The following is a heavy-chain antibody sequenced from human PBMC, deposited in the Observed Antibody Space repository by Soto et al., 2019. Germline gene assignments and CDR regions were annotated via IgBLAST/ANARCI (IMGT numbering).Heavy chain of an antibody. CDR2: VSGSSSYI. CDR3: ARDRRGHYGP. Sequence: EVQLTESGGGLVKPGGSLRLSCEGSGFNFRNFNMIWVRQAPGKGLEWVSSVSGSSSYIYYADSVKGRFPVSRDNANNLVFLQMNGLRPEDTAMYYCARDRRGHYGPWGQGTMVTVSS. D-gene: IGHD4-17*01. J-gene: IGHJ3*01. V-gene: IGHV3-21*06. CDR1: GFNFRNFN.